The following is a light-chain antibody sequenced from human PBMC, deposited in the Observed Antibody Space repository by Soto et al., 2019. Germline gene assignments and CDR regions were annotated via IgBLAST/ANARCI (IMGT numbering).Light chain of an antibody. CDR2: GAS. V-gene: IGKV3-15*01. Sequence: EIVMTHSPATLSVSPGDRATLSCRASQTVRDNLAWYQQKPGQAPGLLIYGASTRATGIPARFSGSGSGTEFTLTIDSLQSEDFALYFCQQSNNWPYTFGQGTKLEIK. J-gene: IGKJ2*01. CDR1: QTVRDN. CDR3: QQSNNWPYT.